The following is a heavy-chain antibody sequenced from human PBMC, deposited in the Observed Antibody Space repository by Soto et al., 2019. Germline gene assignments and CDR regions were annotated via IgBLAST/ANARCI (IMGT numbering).Heavy chain of an antibody. CDR1: GFTVSSNY. CDR3: ARDGSSRPTEY. D-gene: IGHD3-10*01. CDR2: IYSGGSGST. Sequence: PGGSLRLSCAASGFTVSSNYMSWVHQAPGKGLEWVSVIYSGGSGSTYYADSVKGRFTISRDISKNTVYLQMNSLRAEDTAVYYCARDGSSRPTEYWGQGTLVTVSS. J-gene: IGHJ4*02. V-gene: IGHV3-66*01.